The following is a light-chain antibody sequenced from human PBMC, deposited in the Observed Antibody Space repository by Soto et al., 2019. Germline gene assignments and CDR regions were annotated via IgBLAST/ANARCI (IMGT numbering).Light chain of an antibody. CDR1: QTVSSSY. CDR2: GAS. J-gene: IGKJ1*01. Sequence: EIVLTQSPGTLSLFPGERATLSCRASQTVSSSYLAWYQQKPGQAPSLLIYGASSRATGIPDRFSGSGSGTDFTLTISRLEPEDFAVYYCQQYGSSPWTFGQGTKVEIK. CDR3: QQYGSSPWT. V-gene: IGKV3-20*01.